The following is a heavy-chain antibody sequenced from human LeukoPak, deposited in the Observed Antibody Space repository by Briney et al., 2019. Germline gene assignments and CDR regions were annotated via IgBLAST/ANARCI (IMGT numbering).Heavy chain of an antibody. Sequence: SETLSLTCTVSGGSISSSSYYWGWIRQPPGKGLEWIGSIYYGGSTYYNPSLKSRVIISVDTSENHLSLKLSSVTAADTAMYYCAREESGYYVPWGQGTLVTVSS. J-gene: IGHJ5*02. CDR3: AREESGYYVP. V-gene: IGHV4-39*07. CDR2: IYYGGST. D-gene: IGHD3-3*01. CDR1: GGSISSSSYY.